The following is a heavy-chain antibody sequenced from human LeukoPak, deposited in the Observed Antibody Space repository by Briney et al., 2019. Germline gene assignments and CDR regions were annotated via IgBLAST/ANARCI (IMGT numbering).Heavy chain of an antibody. D-gene: IGHD2-2*01. J-gene: IGHJ6*02. CDR3: ARGDRIVVVPAAIDLYYYGMDV. CDR2: SNISGST. CDR1: GGALSGSY. V-gene: IGHV4-34*01. Sequence: SETLSLTCAVYGGALSGSYWSWIRQPPGKGLEWIGESNISGSTNYNPSLKSRVTISVDTSKNQFSLKLSSVTAADTAVYYCARGDRIVVVPAAIDLYYYGMDVWGQGTTVTVSS.